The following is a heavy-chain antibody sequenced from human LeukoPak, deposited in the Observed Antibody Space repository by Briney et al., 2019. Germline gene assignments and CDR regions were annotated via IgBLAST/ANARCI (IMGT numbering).Heavy chain of an antibody. J-gene: IGHJ5*02. CDR2: ISSSDGTI. V-gene: IGHV3-48*03. Sequence: GGSLRLSCAASGFTFSSYEMNWVRQAPGKGLEWVSYISSSDGTIYYADSVKGRFTISRDNAENSLYLQMNSLRAEDTAIYYCARDKMGYCTNGVCPWGQGTLVTVSS. CDR1: GFTFSSYE. D-gene: IGHD2-8*01. CDR3: ARDKMGYCTNGVCP.